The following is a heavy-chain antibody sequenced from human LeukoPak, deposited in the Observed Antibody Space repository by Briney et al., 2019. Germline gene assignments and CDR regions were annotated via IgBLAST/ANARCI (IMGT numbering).Heavy chain of an antibody. CDR2: ISSSSSTI. CDR1: EFIFSSYS. Sequence: GGSLRLSCAASEFIFSSYSMNWVRQTPGKGLEWVSYISSSSSTIYYADSVKGRFTISRDNAKNSLYLQMNNLRAEDTAVYYCARIALASSSPKADWGQGTLVTVSS. CDR3: ARIALASSSPKAD. J-gene: IGHJ4*02. V-gene: IGHV3-48*01. D-gene: IGHD6-6*01.